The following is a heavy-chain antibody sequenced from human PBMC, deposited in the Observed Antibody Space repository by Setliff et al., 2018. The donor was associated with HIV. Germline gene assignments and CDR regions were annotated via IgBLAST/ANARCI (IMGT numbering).Heavy chain of an antibody. D-gene: IGHD6-13*01. Sequence: SETLSLTCTVSGDSISSRSYYWGWIHQPPGKGLEWIGSIYYSGSTYSNPSLKSRVTISVDTSRNQFSLRLSSVTAADTAIYYCARVPTSSWYVTTQRTKEYFHHWGQGTLVTVSS. V-gene: IGHV4-39*07. CDR3: ARVPTSSWYVTTQRTKEYFHH. J-gene: IGHJ1*01. CDR1: GDSISSRSYY. CDR2: IYYSGST.